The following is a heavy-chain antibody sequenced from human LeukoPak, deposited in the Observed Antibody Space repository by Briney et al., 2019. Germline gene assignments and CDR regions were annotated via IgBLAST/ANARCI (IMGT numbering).Heavy chain of an antibody. D-gene: IGHD4-11*01. CDR1: GGTFSSYA. CDR2: IIPILGIA. CDR3: ARSRTRGFNYVSYYYYGMDV. Sequence: SVKVSCKASGGTFSSYAISWVRQAPGQGLEWMGRIIPILGIANYAQKFQGRVTITADKSTSTAYMELSSLRSEDTAVYYCARSRTRGFNYVSYYYYGMDVWGQGTTVTVSS. J-gene: IGHJ6*02. V-gene: IGHV1-69*04.